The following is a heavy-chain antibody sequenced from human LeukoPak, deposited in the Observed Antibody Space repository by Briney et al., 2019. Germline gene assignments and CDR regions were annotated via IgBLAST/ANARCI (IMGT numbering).Heavy chain of an antibody. J-gene: IGHJ5*02. CDR2: ISTSSNTI. D-gene: IGHD3-22*01. V-gene: IGHV3-48*02. CDR1: GFTFSSYS. CDR3: ARDRGTSGYLP. Sequence: GGSLRLSCAASGFTFSSYSMNWVRQAPGKGLEWVSYISTSSNTIHYADSVKGRFTISRDNAKNSLYLQMSSLRDEDTAVYYCARDRGTSGYLPWGQGTLATVSS.